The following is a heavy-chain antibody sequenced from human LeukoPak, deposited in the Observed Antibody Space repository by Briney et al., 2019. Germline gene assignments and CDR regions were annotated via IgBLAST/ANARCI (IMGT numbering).Heavy chain of an antibody. Sequence: GSLRLSWVASGFNFSIYGMNWVRQAPGKGLEWVALITASSNYIYHLDSLKGRFTISRDNDKNALYLQMSSLRAEDTAVYYCARGLGLGAFDIWGQGTLVTVSS. CDR3: ARGLGLGAFDI. CDR2: ITASSNYI. J-gene: IGHJ3*02. V-gene: IGHV3-21*01. D-gene: IGHD6-19*01. CDR1: GFNFSIYG.